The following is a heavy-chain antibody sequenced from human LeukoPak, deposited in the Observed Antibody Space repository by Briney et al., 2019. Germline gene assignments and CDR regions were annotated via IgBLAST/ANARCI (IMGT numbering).Heavy chain of an antibody. CDR2: INAGNGNT. CDR1: GYTFTSYA. D-gene: IGHD6-13*01. CDR3: ARVGAAAGPYYFDY. V-gene: IGHV1-3*01. Sequence: GASVKVSCKASGYTFTSYAIHWVRQAPGQRLEWMGWINAGNGNTKYSRKFQGRVTITTDTSASTAYMELSSLRSEDTAVYYCARVGAAAGPYYFDYWGQGTLVTVSS. J-gene: IGHJ4*02.